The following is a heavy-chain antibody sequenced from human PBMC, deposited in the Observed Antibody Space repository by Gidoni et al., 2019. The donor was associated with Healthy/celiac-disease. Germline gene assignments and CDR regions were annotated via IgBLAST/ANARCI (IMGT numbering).Heavy chain of an antibody. CDR2: INPNSGGT. D-gene: IGHD5-18*01. Sequence: QVQLVQSGAEVKKPGASVKVSCKASGYTFTGYYMHWVRQAPGQGLEWMGWINPNSGGTNYAQKFQGRVTMTRDTSISTAYMELSRLRSDDTAVYYCAREYVDTAMVTNYYGMDVWGQGTTVTVSS. CDR3: AREYVDTAMVTNYYGMDV. V-gene: IGHV1-2*02. CDR1: GYTFTGYY. J-gene: IGHJ6*02.